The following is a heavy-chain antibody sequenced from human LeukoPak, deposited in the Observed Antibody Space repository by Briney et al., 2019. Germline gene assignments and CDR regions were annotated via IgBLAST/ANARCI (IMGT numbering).Heavy chain of an antibody. CDR3: ARDYFGSGSYYNAYYGMDV. J-gene: IGHJ6*02. CDR2: ISSRGDTI. Sequence: PGGSLRLSCAASGFTFRIYNINWVRQAPGKGLEWVSYISSRGDTIYYADSVRGRITISRDNAKKSLFLQMNSLRAEDTAVYYCARDYFGSGSYYNAYYGMDVWGQGTTVTVSS. D-gene: IGHD3-10*01. V-gene: IGHV3-48*03. CDR1: GFTFRIYN.